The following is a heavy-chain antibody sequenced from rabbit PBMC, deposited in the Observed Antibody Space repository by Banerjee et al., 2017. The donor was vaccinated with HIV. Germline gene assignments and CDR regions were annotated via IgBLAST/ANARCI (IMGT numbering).Heavy chain of an antibody. CDR3: VRSSGWGAFNL. D-gene: IGHD4-1*01. V-gene: IGHV1S47*01. Sequence: QEHLVESGGGLVQPGGSLKLSCKASGFDFRNYGMSWVRQAPGKGLEWIGYIDLDFNGTDYASWVSGQFTVSSHNAQNTLYLQLDSLTAADTATYFCVRSSGWGAFNLWGPGTLVTVS. CDR2: IDLDFNGT. CDR1: GFDFRNYG. J-gene: IGHJ4*01.